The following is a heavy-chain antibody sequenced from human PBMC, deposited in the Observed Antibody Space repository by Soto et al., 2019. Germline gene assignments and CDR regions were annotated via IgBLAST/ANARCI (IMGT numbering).Heavy chain of an antibody. Sequence: SETLSLTCSVSGVSITDDFWTWVRQPPGMRLEWIGYIHSGGVTNYNPSLTSRLTMSLDTSKNQVSLRLGGVTAADTAVYYCARATRAYYYDSSGYYRQRYFDYWGQGTLVTSPQ. J-gene: IGHJ4*02. CDR2: IHSGGVT. V-gene: IGHV4-59*12. CDR3: ARATRAYYYDSSGYYRQRYFDY. D-gene: IGHD3-22*01. CDR1: GVSITDDF.